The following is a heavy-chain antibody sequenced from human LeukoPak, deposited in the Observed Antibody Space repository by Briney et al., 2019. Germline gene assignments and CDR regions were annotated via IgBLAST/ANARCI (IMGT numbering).Heavy chain of an antibody. CDR2: ISYDGSNR. Sequence: GGSLRLSCAASGFTFSSYGMHWVRQAPGKGLEWVAVISYDGSNRYYADSVKGRFTISRDTSKNTLYLQMNSLRAEDTAVYYCAKDGGWMDPSVLYWYFDLWGRGTLVTVSS. CDR3: AKDGGWMDPSVLYWYFDL. CDR1: GFTFSSYG. J-gene: IGHJ2*01. V-gene: IGHV3-30*18. D-gene: IGHD3-16*01.